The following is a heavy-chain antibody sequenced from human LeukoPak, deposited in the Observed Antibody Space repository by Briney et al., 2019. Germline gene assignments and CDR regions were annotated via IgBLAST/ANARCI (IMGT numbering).Heavy chain of an antibody. V-gene: IGHV3-21*01. J-gene: IGHJ4*02. Sequence: PGGSLRLSCAASGSTFSSYSMNWVRQAPGKGLEWVSSISSSSSYIYYADSVKGRFTISRDNAKNSLYLQMNSLRAEDTAVYYCARVDRVSQWSRIDYWGQGTLVTVSS. CDR2: ISSSSSYI. CDR1: GSTFSSYS. CDR3: ARVDRVSQWSRIDY. D-gene: IGHD6-19*01.